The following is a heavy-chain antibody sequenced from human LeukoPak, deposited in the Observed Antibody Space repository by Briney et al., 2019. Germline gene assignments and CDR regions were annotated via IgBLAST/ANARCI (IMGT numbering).Heavy chain of an antibody. V-gene: IGHV3-74*01. Sequence: GGSLRLSCAASGFTFSSYWMHWVRQAPGKGLVWVSRIFSDASSTNYADSVKGRFTTSRDNAKNTLYLQMNSLRADDTAVYYCARVLPNSGRYFDYWGQGTLVTVSS. CDR3: ARVLPNSGRYFDY. CDR1: GFTFSSYW. D-gene: IGHD6-19*01. J-gene: IGHJ4*02. CDR2: IFSDASST.